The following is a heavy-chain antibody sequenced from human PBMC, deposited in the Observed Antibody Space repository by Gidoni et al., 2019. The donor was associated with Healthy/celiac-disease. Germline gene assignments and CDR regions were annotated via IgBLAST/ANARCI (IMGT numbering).Heavy chain of an antibody. V-gene: IGHV3-20*04. Sequence: AASGFTFDDSCMSWVRQAPGKGLEWVSGINWNGGSTGYADSVKGRFTISRDNAKNSLYLQMNSLRAEDTALYYCAREASSGWYGAEDWGQGTLVTVSS. J-gene: IGHJ4*02. CDR1: GFTFDDSC. CDR3: AREASSGWYGAED. CDR2: INWNGGST. D-gene: IGHD6-19*01.